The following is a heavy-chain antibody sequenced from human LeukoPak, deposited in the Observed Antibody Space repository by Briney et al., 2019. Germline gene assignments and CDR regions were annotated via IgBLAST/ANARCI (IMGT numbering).Heavy chain of an antibody. V-gene: IGHV3-30*18. D-gene: IGHD6-19*01. Sequence: GGSLRLSCAASGFTFSTYGMHWVRQAPGKGLEWVAVISYDGSNKYYADSVKGRFTISRDNSKSTLYLQMNSLRAEDTGVYYCAKDVSSGSRRAYWGQGTLVTVSS. CDR2: ISYDGSNK. J-gene: IGHJ4*02. CDR1: GFTFSTYG. CDR3: AKDVSSGSRRAY.